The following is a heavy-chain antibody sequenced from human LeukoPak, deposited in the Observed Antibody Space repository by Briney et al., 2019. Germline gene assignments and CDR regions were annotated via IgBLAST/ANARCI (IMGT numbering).Heavy chain of an antibody. D-gene: IGHD2-21*02. Sequence: GGSLRLSCAASGFTFSSYAMSWVRQAPGKGLEWVSAISGSGGSTYYADSVKGRFTISRDNSKNTLYLQMNSLRAEDTAVYYCAKSPAGGGGDCYSCLFDYWGQGTLVTVSS. J-gene: IGHJ4*02. CDR2: ISGSGGST. CDR3: AKSPAGGGGDCYSCLFDY. V-gene: IGHV3-23*01. CDR1: GFTFSSYA.